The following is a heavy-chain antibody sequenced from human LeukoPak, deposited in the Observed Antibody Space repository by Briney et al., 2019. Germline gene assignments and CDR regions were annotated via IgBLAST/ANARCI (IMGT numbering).Heavy chain of an antibody. Sequence: SETLSHTCTVSGGSISSSSNYWGWIRQPPGKGLEWIGSIHHSGSTYYNPSLKSRVTVSLDKSKNQFSLNLSSVSAADTAVYYCSREVVYTYGSDYWGQGTLVTVSS. D-gene: IGHD3-10*01. CDR2: IHHSGST. CDR1: GGSISSSSNY. V-gene: IGHV4-39*07. J-gene: IGHJ4*02. CDR3: SREVVYTYGSDY.